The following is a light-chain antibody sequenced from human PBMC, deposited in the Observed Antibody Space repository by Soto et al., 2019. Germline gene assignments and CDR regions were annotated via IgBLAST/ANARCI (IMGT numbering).Light chain of an antibody. V-gene: IGLV2-14*03. Sequence: QSALTQPASVSGSPGQSITISCTGTSSDVGGYNYVFWYQQHPGKAPKLMIYDVSNRPSGVSNRFSGSKSGDMASLTISGLQAEDEADYYCTSYTTSNTYVFGNGTKLTVL. J-gene: IGLJ1*01. CDR2: DVS. CDR3: TSYTTSNTYV. CDR1: SSDVGGYNY.